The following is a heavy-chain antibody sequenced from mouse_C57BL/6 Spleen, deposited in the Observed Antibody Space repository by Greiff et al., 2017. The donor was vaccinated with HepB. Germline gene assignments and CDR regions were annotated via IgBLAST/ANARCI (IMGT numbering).Heavy chain of an antibody. CDR3: ARRRLYYSPYYYAMDY. CDR2: INPNNGGT. J-gene: IGHJ4*01. Sequence: EVQLQQSGPELVKPGASVKISCKASGYTFTDYYMNWVKQSHGKSLEWIGDINPNNGGTSYNQKFKGKATLTVDKSSSTAYMELRSLTSEDSAVYYCARRRLYYSPYYYAMDYWGQGTSVTVSS. CDR1: GYTFTDYY. D-gene: IGHD2-12*01. V-gene: IGHV1-26*01.